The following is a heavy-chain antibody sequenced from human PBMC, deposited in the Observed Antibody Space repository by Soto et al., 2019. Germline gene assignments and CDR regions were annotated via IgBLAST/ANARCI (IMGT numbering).Heavy chain of an antibody. V-gene: IGHV1-69*08. D-gene: IGHD5-12*01. CDR3: AIDWGYDYGAFDI. CDR2: IIPILGIA. J-gene: IGHJ3*02. CDR1: GGTFSSYT. Sequence: QVQLVQSGAEVKKPGSSVKVSCKASGGTFSSYTISWVRQAPGQGLEWMGRIIPILGIANYAQKFQGIVTITADKSTSTAYMELSSLRSEDTAVYYCAIDWGYDYGAFDIWGQGTMVTVSS.